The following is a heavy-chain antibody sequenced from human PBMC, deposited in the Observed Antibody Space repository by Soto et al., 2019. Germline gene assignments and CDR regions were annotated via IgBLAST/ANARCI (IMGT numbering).Heavy chain of an antibody. J-gene: IGHJ5*01. D-gene: IGHD1-26*01. CDR3: VRLIGNSWLDF. V-gene: IGHV6-1*01. CDR2: TYYRSKWYN. CDR1: GDSVSSSSVT. Sequence: SQTLSLTCAISGDSVSSSSVTWNWLRQSPSRGLEWLGRTYYRSKWYNDYAESVKSRITINPDTSENQFSLHLNSVIPEVTAVYYCVRLIGNSWLDFWGQGTLVTVSS.